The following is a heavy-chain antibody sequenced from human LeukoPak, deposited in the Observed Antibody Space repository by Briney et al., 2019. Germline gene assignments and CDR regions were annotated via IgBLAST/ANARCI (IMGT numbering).Heavy chain of an antibody. CDR2: IIPILGIA. J-gene: IGHJ2*01. CDR3: ARRGGAVAKGWYFDL. Sequence: ASVKVSCKASGGTLSSYGISWVRQAPGQGLEWMGRIIPILGIANYAQKFQGRVTITADKSTSTAYMELSSLRSEDTAVYYCARRGGAVAKGWYFDLWGRGTLVTVSS. D-gene: IGHD3-16*01. V-gene: IGHV1-69*04. CDR1: GGTLSSYG.